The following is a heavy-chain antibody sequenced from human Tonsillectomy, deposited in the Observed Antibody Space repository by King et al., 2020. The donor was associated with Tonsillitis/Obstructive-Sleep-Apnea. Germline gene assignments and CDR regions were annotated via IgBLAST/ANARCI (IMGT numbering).Heavy chain of an antibody. D-gene: IGHD6-19*01. CDR3: AGGYRYSTGWYNFDY. V-gene: IGHV3-66*01. Sequence: VQLVESGGGLVQPGGSLRLSCAASGFTVSNNYMNWVRQAPGKGLEWVSVIYSGGSTYYTDSVKDRFTISRDNSKNTLYLQMNTLRAEATALYYCAGGYRYSTGWYNFDYWGQGTLVTVSS. CDR1: GFTVSNNY. CDR2: IYSGGST. J-gene: IGHJ4*02.